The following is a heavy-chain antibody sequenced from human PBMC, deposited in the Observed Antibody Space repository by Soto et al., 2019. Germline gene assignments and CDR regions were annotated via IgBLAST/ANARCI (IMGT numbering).Heavy chain of an antibody. V-gene: IGHV4-39*02. CDR2: IYYGGST. CDR3: ARDSGSYSGEERFDY. D-gene: IGHD1-26*01. Sequence: SETLSLTCTVSGGSIGSSTYYWGWIRQPPGKGLEWIGSIYYGGSTYYNPSLKSRVTISLDTSISTAYMELSRLRSDDTAVYYCARDSGSYSGEERFDYWGQGTLVTVSS. J-gene: IGHJ4*02. CDR1: GGSIGSSTYY.